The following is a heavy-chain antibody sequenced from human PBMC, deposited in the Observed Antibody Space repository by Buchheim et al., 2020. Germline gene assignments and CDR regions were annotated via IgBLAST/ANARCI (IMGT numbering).Heavy chain of an antibody. Sequence: QVQLVESGGGVVQPGRSLRLSCAASGFTFSSYGMHWVRQTPGKGLEWVALISYDGTNKYYADSVEGRFTISRDNSKNTVYLQMNSLRGEDTAVFYCAKGEKTYYFGLDVWGQGTT. CDR1: GFTFSSYG. CDR3: AKGEKTYYFGLDV. J-gene: IGHJ6*02. V-gene: IGHV3-30*18. CDR2: ISYDGTNK.